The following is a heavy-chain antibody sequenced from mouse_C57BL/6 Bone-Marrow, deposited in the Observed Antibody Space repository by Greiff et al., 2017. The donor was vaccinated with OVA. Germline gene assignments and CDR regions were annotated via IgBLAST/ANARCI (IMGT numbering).Heavy chain of an antibody. Sequence: VQLQQSGPVLVKPGASVKMSCKASGYTFTDYYMNWVKQSHGKSLEWIGVINPYNGGTSYNQKFKGKATLTVDKSSSTDYMELNSLTSEDSADYDCARTGYYGSSPPWYIEDWGTGTTVTVSS. CDR1: GYTFTDYY. D-gene: IGHD1-1*01. CDR3: ARTGYYGSSPPWYIED. CDR2: INPYNGGT. V-gene: IGHV1-19*01. J-gene: IGHJ1*03.